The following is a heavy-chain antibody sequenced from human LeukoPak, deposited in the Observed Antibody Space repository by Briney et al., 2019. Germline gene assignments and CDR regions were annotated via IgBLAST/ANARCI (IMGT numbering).Heavy chain of an antibody. D-gene: IGHD1-14*01. CDR1: GFPFSNSW. V-gene: IGHV3-7*03. CDR3: AGGNRMDV. CDR2: IKSDGSGI. J-gene: IGHJ6*04. Sequence: SGGSLRLSCAVSGFPFSNSWMYWVRQAPGKGLEGVANIKSDGSGISYVDSVKGRFIISRDNARNSLYLQMNSLSVEDTAVYFCAGGNRMDVWGKGTAVTVSS.